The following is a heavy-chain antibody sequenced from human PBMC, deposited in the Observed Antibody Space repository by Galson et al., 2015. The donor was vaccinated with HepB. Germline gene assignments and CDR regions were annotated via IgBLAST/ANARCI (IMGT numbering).Heavy chain of an antibody. J-gene: IGHJ6*02. V-gene: IGHV1-3*01. CDR2: INAGNGNT. CDR3: ARGLEYYYYYGMDV. D-gene: IGHD1-1*01. Sequence: SVKVSCKASGYTFTSYAMHWVRQAPGQRLEWMGWINAGNGNTKYSQKFQGRVTITRDTSASTAYMELSSLRSEDTAVYYCARGLEYYYYYGMDVWGQGTTVTVSS. CDR1: GYTFTSYA.